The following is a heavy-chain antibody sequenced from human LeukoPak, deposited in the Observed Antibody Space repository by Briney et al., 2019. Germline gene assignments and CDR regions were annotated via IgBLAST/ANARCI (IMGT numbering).Heavy chain of an antibody. CDR2: IHERGSA. J-gene: IGHJ5*02. CDR1: GHSINTDSF. V-gene: IGHV4-38-2*02. D-gene: IGHD6-6*01. Sequence: ETLSLTCIISGHSINTDSFWGWIRQPPGKGLEWIGSIHERGSAFYNPSLKGRVAISIDTSKNQFSLKVNFVTAADTAVYYCARDVSSTFPNWFDPWGQGILVIVSS. CDR3: ARDVSSTFPNWFDP.